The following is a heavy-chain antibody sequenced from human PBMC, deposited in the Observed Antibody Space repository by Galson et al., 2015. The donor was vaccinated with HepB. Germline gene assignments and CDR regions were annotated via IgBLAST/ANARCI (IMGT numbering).Heavy chain of an antibody. J-gene: IGHJ3*02. CDR3: ARLREDAFDI. V-gene: IGHV4-39*01. Sequence: SETLSLTCTVSGGSISSYYWSWIRQPPGKGLEWIGSIYYSGSTYYNPSLKSRVTISVDTSKNQFSLKLSSVTAADTTVYYCARLREDAFDIWGQGTMVTVSS. CDR2: IYYSGST. CDR1: GGSISSYY.